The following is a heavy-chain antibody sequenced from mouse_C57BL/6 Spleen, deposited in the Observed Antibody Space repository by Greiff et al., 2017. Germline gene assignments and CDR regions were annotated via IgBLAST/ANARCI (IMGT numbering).Heavy chain of an antibody. Sequence: EVKLMESGGGLVQPGGSLKLSCAASGFTFSDYGMAWVRQAPRKGPEWVAFLSNLAYSIYFADTVTGRFTISRENAKNTLYLEMSSLRSEDTAMYYCARQGPRDYFDDWGQGTTLTVSS. J-gene: IGHJ2*01. D-gene: IGHD3-3*01. CDR3: ARQGPRDYFDD. V-gene: IGHV5-15*01. CDR2: LSNLAYSI. CDR1: GFTFSDYG.